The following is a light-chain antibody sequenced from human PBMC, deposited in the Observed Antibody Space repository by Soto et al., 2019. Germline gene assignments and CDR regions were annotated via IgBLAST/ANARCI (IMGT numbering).Light chain of an antibody. CDR2: DAS. CDR1: QSVSNY. Sequence: EIVLTQSPATLSWSPGERATLSCRASQSVSNYLAWYQQKPGQAPRLLIYDASNRATGIPARFRGSGSGTDFTLTISSLESEDFAVYYCQQRSYWLTFGGGTKVEMK. CDR3: QQRSYWLT. J-gene: IGKJ4*01. V-gene: IGKV3-11*01.